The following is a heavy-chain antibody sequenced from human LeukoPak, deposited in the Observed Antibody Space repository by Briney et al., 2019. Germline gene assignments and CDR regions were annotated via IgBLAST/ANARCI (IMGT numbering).Heavy chain of an antibody. J-gene: IGHJ4*02. CDR3: AKAGTAWDFDY. CDR2: ISSDYSTT. D-gene: IGHD2-21*01. CDR1: GFTFSDHY. Sequence: PGGSLRLSCAASGFTFSDHYMSWIRQAPGKGLEWLSYISSDYSTTYYADSVKGRFTIPRDNAKHSLYLQMNSLRAEDTAVYYCAKAGTAWDFDYWGQGTLVTVSS. V-gene: IGHV3-11*01.